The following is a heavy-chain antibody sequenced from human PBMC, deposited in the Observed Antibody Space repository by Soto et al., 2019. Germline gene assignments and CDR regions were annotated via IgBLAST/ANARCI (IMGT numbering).Heavy chain of an antibody. V-gene: IGHV4-31*03. CDR3: AREPRVGHYYGSGSYLLSVLDV. Sequence: SETLSVTCSVAGGSSINVCYYWSWIRQHPGKGLEWIGYIYYSGSTYYNPSLKSRVTISVDTSKNQFSLKLSSVTAADTAVYYCAREPRVGHYYGSGSYLLSVLDVWGQGTTVTVSS. CDR2: IYYSGST. J-gene: IGHJ6*02. D-gene: IGHD3-10*01. CDR1: GGSSINVCYY.